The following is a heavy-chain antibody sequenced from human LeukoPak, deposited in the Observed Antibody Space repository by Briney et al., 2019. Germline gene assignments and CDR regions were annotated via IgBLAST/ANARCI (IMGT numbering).Heavy chain of an antibody. CDR1: GGTFSSYA. D-gene: IGHD1-26*01. J-gene: IGHJ4*02. V-gene: IGHV1-69*05. CDR2: IIPIVGTA. CDR3: ARTNSGSYSGSLVY. Sequence: GASVKVSCKASGGTFSSYAISWVRQAPGQGLEWMGGIIPIVGTANYAQKFQGRVTITTDESTSTAYMELSSLRSEDTAVYYCARTNSGSYSGSLVYWGQGTLVTVSS.